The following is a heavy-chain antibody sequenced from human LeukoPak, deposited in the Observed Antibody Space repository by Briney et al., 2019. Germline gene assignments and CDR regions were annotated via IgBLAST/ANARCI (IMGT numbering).Heavy chain of an antibody. CDR2: ISYDGSNK. CDR1: GFTFSSHG. Sequence: GGSLRLSCAASGFTFSSHGMHWVRQAPGKGLEWVAVISYDGSNKYYADSVKGRFTISRDNSKNTLYLQMNSLRAEDTAVYYCARDVAVAGIYYYGMDVWGQGTTVTVSS. J-gene: IGHJ6*02. CDR3: ARDVAVAGIYYYGMDV. V-gene: IGHV3-30*19. D-gene: IGHD6-19*01.